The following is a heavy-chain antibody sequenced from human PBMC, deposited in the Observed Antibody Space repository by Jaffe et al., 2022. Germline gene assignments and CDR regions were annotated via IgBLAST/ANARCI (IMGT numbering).Heavy chain of an antibody. CDR2: IKQDGSEK. Sequence: EVQLVESGGGLVQPGGSLRLSCAASGFTFSSYWMSWVRQAPGKGLEWVANIKQDGSEKYYVDSVKGRFTISRDNAKNSLYLQMNSLRAEDTAVYYCARITMVRGGNWFDPWGQGTLVTVSS. D-gene: IGHD3-10*01. CDR3: ARITMVRGGNWFDP. V-gene: IGHV3-7*05. J-gene: IGHJ5*02. CDR1: GFTFSSYW.